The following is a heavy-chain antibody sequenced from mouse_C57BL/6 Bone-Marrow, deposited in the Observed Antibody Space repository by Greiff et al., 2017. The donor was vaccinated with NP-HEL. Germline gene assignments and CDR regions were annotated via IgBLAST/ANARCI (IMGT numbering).Heavy chain of an antibody. CDR3: ARGACHWYFDV. CDR1: GYTFTSYW. CDR2: IYPSDSET. Sequence: VQLQQPGAELVRPGSSVKLSCKASGYTFTSYWMDWVKQRPGQGLEWIGNIYPSDSETHYNQKFKDKATLTVDKSSSTAYMQLSSLTSEDSAVYYCARGACHWYFDVWGTGTTVTVSS. V-gene: IGHV1-61*01. J-gene: IGHJ1*03.